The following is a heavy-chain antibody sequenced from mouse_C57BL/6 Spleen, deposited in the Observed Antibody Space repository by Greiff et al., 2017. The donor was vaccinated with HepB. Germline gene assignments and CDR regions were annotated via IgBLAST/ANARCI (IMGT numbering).Heavy chain of an antibody. CDR2: ISSGSSTI. Sequence: EVKLQESGGGLVKPGGSLKLSCAASGFTFSDYGMHWVRQAPEKGLEWVAYISSGSSTIYYADTVKGRFTISRDNAKNTLFLQMTSLGSEDTAMYYCARALSYDYEEGWFACWGQGTLVTVSA. D-gene: IGHD2-4*01. CDR1: GFTFSDYG. CDR3: ARALSYDYEEGWFAC. V-gene: IGHV5-17*01. J-gene: IGHJ3*01.